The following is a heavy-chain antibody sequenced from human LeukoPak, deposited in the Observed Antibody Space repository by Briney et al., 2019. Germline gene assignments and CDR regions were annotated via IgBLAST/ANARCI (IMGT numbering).Heavy chain of an antibody. CDR3: AREPSTVSAYI. V-gene: IGHV4-59*01. J-gene: IGHJ4*02. CDR1: SGSFGSYY. CDR2: IYHSGST. D-gene: IGHD4-17*01. Sequence: SETLSLTCTVSSGSFGSYYWSWIRQPPGKGLEWIGYIYHSGSTYYNPSLKSRVTISVDTSKNQFSLKLSSVTAADTAVYYCAREPSTVSAYIWGQGTLVTVSS.